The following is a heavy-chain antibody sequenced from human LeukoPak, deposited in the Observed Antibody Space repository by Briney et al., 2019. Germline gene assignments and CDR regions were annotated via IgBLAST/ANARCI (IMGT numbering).Heavy chain of an antibody. V-gene: IGHV3-30*04. Sequence: PRRSLRLSCAASGFTFSSYAMHWVRQAPGKGLEWVAVISYDGSNKYYADSVKGRFTISRDNSKNTLYLQMNSLRAEDTAVYYCARWYCSGGSCSYGMDVWGQGTTVTVSS. CDR3: ARWYCSGGSCSYGMDV. J-gene: IGHJ6*02. CDR2: ISYDGSNK. CDR1: GFTFSSYA. D-gene: IGHD2-15*01.